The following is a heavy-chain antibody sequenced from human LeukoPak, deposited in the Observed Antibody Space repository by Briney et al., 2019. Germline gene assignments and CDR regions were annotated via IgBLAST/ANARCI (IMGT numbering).Heavy chain of an antibody. D-gene: IGHD1-7*01. CDR1: GGSISSGSYY. CDR3: ARDKTGTTLSYYYYYMDV. CDR2: IYTGGST. J-gene: IGHJ6*03. Sequence: SETLSLTCTVSGGSISSGSYYWSWIRQPAGKGLEWIGRIYTGGSTNYNPSLKSRVTISVDTSKNQFSLKLSSVTAADTAVYYCARDKTGTTLSYYYYYMDVWGKGTTVTVSS. V-gene: IGHV4-61*02.